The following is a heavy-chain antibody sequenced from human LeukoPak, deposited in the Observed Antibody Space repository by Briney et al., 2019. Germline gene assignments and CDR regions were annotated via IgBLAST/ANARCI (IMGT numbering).Heavy chain of an antibody. V-gene: IGHV4-34*01. CDR2: INHSGST. CDR1: GGSFSGYY. CDR3: ARGSRIQLWWRGGAFDI. J-gene: IGHJ3*02. Sequence: ASETLSLTCAVYGGSFSGYYWSWIRQPPGKGLEWIGEINHSGSTNYNPSLKSRVTISVDTSKNQFSLKLSSVTAADTAVYYCARGSRIQLWWRGGAFDIWGQGTMVTVSS. D-gene: IGHD5-18*01.